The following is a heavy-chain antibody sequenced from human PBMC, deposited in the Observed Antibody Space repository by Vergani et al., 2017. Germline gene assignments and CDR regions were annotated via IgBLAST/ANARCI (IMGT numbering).Heavy chain of an antibody. CDR1: GGSFSGYY. CDR3: ARGYRVRRDSGDYGTYFDY. D-gene: IGHD4-17*01. Sequence: QVQLQQWGAGLLKPSETLSLTCAVYGGSFSGYYWSWIRQPPGKGLEWIGEINHSGSTNYNPSLKSRGTISVDTSKNQFSLKLSSVTAADTAVYYCARGYRVRRDSGDYGTYFDYWGQGTLVTVSS. J-gene: IGHJ4*02. V-gene: IGHV4-34*01. CDR2: INHSGST.